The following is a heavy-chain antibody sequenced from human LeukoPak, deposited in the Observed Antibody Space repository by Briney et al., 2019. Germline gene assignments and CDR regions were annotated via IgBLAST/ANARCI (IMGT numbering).Heavy chain of an antibody. D-gene: IGHD3-22*01. Sequence: GGSLRLSCAASGFVFSSYEINWVRQAPGKGLEWVSYIGSSGYTVNYADSVKGRFTISRDNTKNSLYLQMNSLRAEDTAVYYCVSPPYYFDTTNYYVGYCGQGTLVTVSS. CDR2: IGSSGYTV. V-gene: IGHV3-48*03. CDR3: VSPPYYFDTTNYYVGY. J-gene: IGHJ4*02. CDR1: GFVFSSYE.